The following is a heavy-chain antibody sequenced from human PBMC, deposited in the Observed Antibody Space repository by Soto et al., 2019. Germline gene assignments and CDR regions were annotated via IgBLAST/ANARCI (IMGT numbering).Heavy chain of an antibody. CDR2: ISGGGGST. Sequence: PGGSLRLSCAASGFTFSSYAMSWVRQAPGKGLEWVSAISGGGGSTYYADSVKGRFTISRDNSKNTLYLQMNSLRAEDTAVYYCEKASTAAGTDNWFDPWGQGTLVTVSS. V-gene: IGHV3-23*01. D-gene: IGHD6-13*01. J-gene: IGHJ5*02. CDR3: EKASTAAGTDNWFDP. CDR1: GFTFSSYA.